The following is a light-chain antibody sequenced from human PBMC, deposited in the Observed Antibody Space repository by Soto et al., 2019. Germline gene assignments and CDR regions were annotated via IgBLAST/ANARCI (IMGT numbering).Light chain of an antibody. CDR2: AVS. V-gene: IGLV2-14*01. J-gene: IGLJ1*01. Sequence: QSALTQPASVSGSLGQSITISCTGTSRDVGGYNYVSWYQHHPGKGPKVLIYAVSDRPPGVSDRLSGSKAGITASLTISGLQTEDEADYYCISYTDRQSYLFGTGTKLTVL. CDR1: SRDVGGYNY. CDR3: ISYTDRQSYL.